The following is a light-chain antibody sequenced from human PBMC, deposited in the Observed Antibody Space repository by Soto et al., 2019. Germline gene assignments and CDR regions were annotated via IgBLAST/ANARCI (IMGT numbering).Light chain of an antibody. CDR3: QQYSDSIT. Sequence: EIVLTQSPDILSLSPGDSATLSCRASQSVSSDYLAWYQQKPGRAPRLLIYGASNRATGIPDRFSGSVSGTDFTLTISRLEPEDFAVFYCQQYSDSITFGQGTRLEIE. V-gene: IGKV3-20*01. CDR2: GAS. CDR1: QSVSSDY. J-gene: IGKJ5*01.